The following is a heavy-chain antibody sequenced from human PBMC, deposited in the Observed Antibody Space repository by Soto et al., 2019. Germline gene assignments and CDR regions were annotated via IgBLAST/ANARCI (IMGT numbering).Heavy chain of an antibody. Sequence: QITLKESGPTLVKPTQPLTLTCTFSGFSLSTSGVGVGWIRQPPGKALEYLALIYWDDDKRYSPSLESRLTITKDTCKNQVVLTMTILDPVDTATYYCGHTIPPRIFDYWGQGTLVTVSS. CDR3: GHTIPPRIFDY. CDR1: GFSLSTSGVG. J-gene: IGHJ4*02. D-gene: IGHD2-2*02. CDR2: IYWDDDK. V-gene: IGHV2-5*02.